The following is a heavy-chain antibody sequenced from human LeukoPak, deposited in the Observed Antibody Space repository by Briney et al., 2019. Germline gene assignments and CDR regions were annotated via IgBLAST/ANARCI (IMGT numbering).Heavy chain of an antibody. CDR3: AKTPTIWFGELKDFDY. J-gene: IGHJ4*02. D-gene: IGHD3-10*01. Sequence: GGSLRLSCAASGFTFSSYAMSWVRQAPGKGLEWVSAISGSGGSTDYADSVKGRFAISRDNSKNTLYLQMNSLRAEDTAVYYCAKTPTIWFGELKDFDYWGQGTLVTVSS. CDR1: GFTFSSYA. V-gene: IGHV3-23*01. CDR2: ISGSGGST.